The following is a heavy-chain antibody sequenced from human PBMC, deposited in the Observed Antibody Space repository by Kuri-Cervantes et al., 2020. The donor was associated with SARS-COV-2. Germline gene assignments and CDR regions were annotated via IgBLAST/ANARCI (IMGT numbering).Heavy chain of an antibody. Sequence: SVKVSCKASGDTFSSYAISWVRQAPGQGLEWMGGIIPIFGTTNYAQKFQGRVTMTTDTSTSTAYMELRSLRSDDTAVYYCARGHTSSSWDNWFDPWGQGTLVTVSS. D-gene: IGHD6-13*01. V-gene: IGHV1-69*05. CDR3: ARGHTSSSWDNWFDP. J-gene: IGHJ5*02. CDR2: IIPIFGTT. CDR1: GDTFSSYA.